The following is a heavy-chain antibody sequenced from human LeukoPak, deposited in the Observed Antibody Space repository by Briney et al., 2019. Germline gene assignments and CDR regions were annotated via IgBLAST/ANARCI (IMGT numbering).Heavy chain of an antibody. J-gene: IGHJ6*03. CDR3: ARSEGYCSSASCDAYYYYMDV. CDR1: GFTFTTHA. CDR2: ISTGSSYI. Sequence: GGSLTLSCVVSGFTFTTHAMNWVRQAPGRGLEWVSSISTGSSYINYADSVKGRFAISRDNAQNSLYLQMTSLRAEDTAVYYCARSEGYCSSASCDAYYYYMDVWGKGTTVTVSS. V-gene: IGHV3-21*01. D-gene: IGHD2-2*01.